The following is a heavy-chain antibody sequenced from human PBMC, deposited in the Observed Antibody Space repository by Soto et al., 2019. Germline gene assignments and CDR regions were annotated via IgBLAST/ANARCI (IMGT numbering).Heavy chain of an antibody. CDR1: GFTFSGSA. Sequence: GGSLRLSCAASGFTFSGSAMHWVRQASGKGLEWVGRIRSKANSYATAYAASVKGRFTISRDDSKNTAYLQMNSLKTEDTAVYYCSYSGSTYDAFDIWGQGTMVTVSS. J-gene: IGHJ3*02. D-gene: IGHD1-26*01. V-gene: IGHV3-73*01. CDR3: SYSGSTYDAFDI. CDR2: IRSKANSYAT.